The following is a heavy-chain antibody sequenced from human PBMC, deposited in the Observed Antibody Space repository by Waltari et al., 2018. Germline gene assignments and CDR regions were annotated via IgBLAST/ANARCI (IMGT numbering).Heavy chain of an antibody. CDR2: ISRSSSYI. CDR1: GFTFSNYS. V-gene: IGHV3-21*01. D-gene: IGHD3-22*01. CDR3: GRGGRRAQYYDTSGYHLAY. Sequence: EVQLVESGGGLVKPGGSLRLSCAVSGFTFSNYSMHWVRQAPGKGLEWVSSISRSSSYIYEIDAVKGRFTGARDNARNSLLLQMNSLRAEDTAVYYCGRGGRRAQYYDTSGYHLAYWGQGTLVTVSS. J-gene: IGHJ4*02.